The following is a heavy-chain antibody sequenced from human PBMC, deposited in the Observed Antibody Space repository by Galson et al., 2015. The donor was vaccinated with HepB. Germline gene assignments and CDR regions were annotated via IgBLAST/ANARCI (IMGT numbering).Heavy chain of an antibody. CDR3: TTDPPYYGSGSYHYYYYYGMDV. CDR1: GFTFSNAW. Sequence: SLRLSCAASGFTFSNAWMSWVRQAPGKGLEWVGRIKSKTDGGTTDYAAPVKGRFTISRDDSKNTLYLQMNSLKTEDTAVYYCTTDPPYYGSGSYHYYYYYGMDVWGQGTTVTVSS. D-gene: IGHD3-10*01. V-gene: IGHV3-15*01. J-gene: IGHJ6*02. CDR2: IKSKTDGGTT.